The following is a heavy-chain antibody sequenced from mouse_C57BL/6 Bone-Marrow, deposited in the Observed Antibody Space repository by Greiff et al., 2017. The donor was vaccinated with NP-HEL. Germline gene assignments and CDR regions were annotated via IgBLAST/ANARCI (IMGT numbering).Heavy chain of an antibody. CDR1: GYAFTNYL. Sequence: VQLQQSGAELVRPGTSVKVSCKASGYAFTNYLIEWVKQRPGQGLEWIGVINPGSGGTNYNEKFKGKATLTADKSSSTAYMQLSSLTSEDSAVYFCARNGNGDYAMDYWGQGTSVTVSS. J-gene: IGHJ4*01. CDR3: ARNGNGDYAMDY. CDR2: INPGSGGT. D-gene: IGHD1-1*01. V-gene: IGHV1-54*01.